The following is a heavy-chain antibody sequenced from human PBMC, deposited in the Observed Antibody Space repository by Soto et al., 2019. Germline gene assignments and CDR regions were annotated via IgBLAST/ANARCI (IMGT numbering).Heavy chain of an antibody. D-gene: IGHD3-9*01. CDR2: MNPNRGNT. CDR1: GYTFTSYD. J-gene: IGHJ4*02. V-gene: IGHV1-8*01. CDR3: ARGGRPGHINDILTPFDY. Sequence: AASVKVSCKASGYTFTSYDINWVRQATGQGLEWMGWMNPNRGNTGYAQKFQGRVTMTRNTSISTAYMELSSLRSEDTAVYYCARGGRPGHINDILTPFDYWGQGTLVTVSS.